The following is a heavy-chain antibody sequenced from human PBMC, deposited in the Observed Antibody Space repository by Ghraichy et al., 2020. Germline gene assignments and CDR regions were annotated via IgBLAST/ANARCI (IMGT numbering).Heavy chain of an antibody. J-gene: IGHJ4*02. V-gene: IGHV3-23*01. Sequence: GGSLRLSCAASGFTFSSYAMSWVRQAPGKGLEWVSAISGSGGSTYYADSVKGRFTISRDNSKNTLYLQMNSLRAEDTAVYYCAKEGSAVYNSSWYCDYWGQGTLVTVSS. CDR1: GFTFSSYA. D-gene: IGHD6-13*01. CDR2: ISGSGGST. CDR3: AKEGSAVYNSSWYCDY.